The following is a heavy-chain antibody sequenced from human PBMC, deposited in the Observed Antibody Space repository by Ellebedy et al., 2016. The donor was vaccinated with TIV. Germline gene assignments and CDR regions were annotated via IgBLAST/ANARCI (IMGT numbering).Heavy chain of an antibody. V-gene: IGHV3-48*02. Sequence: GGSLRLSXGASGFTFSFFGMNWVRQAPGKGLEWVSFIVGVGSSTHYADSVKGRFTISRDNAKDSLYLQMNSLRDEDTAIYYCARRGNYLGDAFDIWGQGTMVTVSS. J-gene: IGHJ3*02. D-gene: IGHD2/OR15-2a*01. CDR2: IVGVGSST. CDR3: ARRGNYLGDAFDI. CDR1: GFTFSFFG.